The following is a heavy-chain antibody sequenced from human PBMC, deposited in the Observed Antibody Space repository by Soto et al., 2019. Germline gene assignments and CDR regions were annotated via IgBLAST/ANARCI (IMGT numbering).Heavy chain of an antibody. CDR1: GFTFVSYA. Sequence: GGSLRLSCAASGFTFVSYAMSCFRHSPFKWLEWVSAISGSGGSTYYADSVKGRFTISRDNSKNTLYLQMNSLRAEDTAVYYCATGGTIFGVVTMGYYFDYWGQGTLVTVSS. V-gene: IGHV3-23*01. D-gene: IGHD3-3*01. CDR3: ATGGTIFGVVTMGYYFDY. CDR2: ISGSGGST. J-gene: IGHJ4*02.